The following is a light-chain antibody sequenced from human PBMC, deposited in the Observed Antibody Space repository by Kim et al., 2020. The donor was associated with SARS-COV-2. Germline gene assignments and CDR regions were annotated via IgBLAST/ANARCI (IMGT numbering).Light chain of an antibody. CDR3: QTWATGIWV. Sequence: ASVKLTCTRGSGHSNYAIAGHQQQPEKGPRYLMKVNSDGSHSKGDGIPDRFSGSSSGAERYLTISSLQSEDEADYYCQTWATGIWVFGGGTQLTVL. J-gene: IGLJ3*02. CDR2: VNSDGSH. CDR1: SGHSNYA. V-gene: IGLV4-69*01.